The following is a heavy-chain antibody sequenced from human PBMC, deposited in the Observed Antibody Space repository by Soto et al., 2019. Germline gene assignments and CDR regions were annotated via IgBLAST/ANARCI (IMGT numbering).Heavy chain of an antibody. V-gene: IGHV1-69*06. CDR1: GGTYSRYA. Sequence: SVKVSCKVSGGTYSRYAINWVRQAPGQGLEWLGGIVPIFGAKYAQKFQDRVTITADNSKNTLYLQMNSLRAEDTAVYYCATLGVAARLGFGWFDPWGQGTLVTVSS. CDR3: ATLGVAARLGFGWFDP. D-gene: IGHD6-6*01. CDR2: IVPIFGA. J-gene: IGHJ5*02.